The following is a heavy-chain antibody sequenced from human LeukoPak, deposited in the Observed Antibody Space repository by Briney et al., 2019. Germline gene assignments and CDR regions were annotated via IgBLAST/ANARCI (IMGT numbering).Heavy chain of an antibody. V-gene: IGHV3-21*01. CDR2: ISSSSSYI. Sequence: GGSLRLSCAASGFTFSSYSMNWVRQAPGKGLEWVSSISSSSSYIYYADSVKGRFTISRDNAKKSLYLQMNSLRAEDTAVYYCARDLYSILATAAGPSWGQGTLVTVSS. J-gene: IGHJ5*02. CDR1: GFTFSSYS. D-gene: IGHD6-13*01. CDR3: ARDLYSILATAAGPS.